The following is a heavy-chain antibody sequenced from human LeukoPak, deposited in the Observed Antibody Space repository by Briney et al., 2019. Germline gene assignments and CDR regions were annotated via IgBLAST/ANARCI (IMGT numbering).Heavy chain of an antibody. CDR3: AGTTMFRGIHAFDI. D-gene: IGHD3-10*01. CDR1: GYSFTSYW. J-gene: IGHJ3*02. CDR2: IYPGDSGT. Sequence: GESLKISCKGSGYSFTSYWIGWVRQMPGKGLEWMGIIYPGDSGTGYSPSFQGQVTISADKSISTAYLQWSSLQASDSAMYYCAGTTMFRGIHAFDIWGQGTMVTVSS. V-gene: IGHV5-51*01.